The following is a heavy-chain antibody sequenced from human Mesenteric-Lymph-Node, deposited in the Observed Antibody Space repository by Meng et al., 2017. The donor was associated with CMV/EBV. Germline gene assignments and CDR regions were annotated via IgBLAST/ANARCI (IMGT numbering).Heavy chain of an antibody. D-gene: IGHD3-3*01. CDR3: ARLSHTEWWFDP. CDR1: EYSFTSYW. V-gene: IGHV5-51*01. Sequence: KGPEYSFTSYWIGWVRQMPGKGLEWMGIIYPGDSDTRYSPSFQGQVTISADKSISTAYLQWSSLKASDTAMYYCARLSHTEWWFDPWGQGTLVTVSS. CDR2: IYPGDSDT. J-gene: IGHJ5*02.